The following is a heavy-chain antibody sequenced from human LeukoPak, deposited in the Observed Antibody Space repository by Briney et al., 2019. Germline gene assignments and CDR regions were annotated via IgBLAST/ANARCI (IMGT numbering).Heavy chain of an antibody. J-gene: IGHJ6*02. D-gene: IGHD3-22*01. CDR2: ISYDGSNK. Sequence: GGSLRLSCAASGFTFSSYGMHWVRQAPGKGLEWVAVISYDGSNKYYADSVKGRFTISRDNSKNTLYLQMNSLRAEDTAVYYCARDYYDSSGYPLGYYYYYGMDVWGQGTTVTVSS. V-gene: IGHV3-30*03. CDR3: ARDYYDSSGYPLGYYYYYGMDV. CDR1: GFTFSSYG.